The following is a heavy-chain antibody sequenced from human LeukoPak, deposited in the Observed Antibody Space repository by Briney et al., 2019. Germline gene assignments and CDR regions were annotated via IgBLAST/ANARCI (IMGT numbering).Heavy chain of an antibody. Sequence: SETLSLTCTVSGNSISSNNYYWGWIRQPPGKGLEWIGSSYYSGSTYYNPSLKSRVTVSVDTSKNQFSLKLNSVTAADTAVYYCARDLEGNSWFDPWGQGTQVTVSS. CDR2: SYYSGST. CDR1: GNSISSNNYY. J-gene: IGHJ5*02. V-gene: IGHV4-39*07. CDR3: ARDLEGNSWFDP.